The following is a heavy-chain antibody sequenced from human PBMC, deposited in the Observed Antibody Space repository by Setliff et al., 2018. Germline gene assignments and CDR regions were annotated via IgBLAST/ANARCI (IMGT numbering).Heavy chain of an antibody. J-gene: IGHJ4*02. CDR2: VSSGSTAI. Sequence: GGSLRLSCAASGFTFSNAWMSWVRQAPGRGLEWISFVSSGSTAIYYADSVEGRFTISRDNAKNSLYLQMNSLRAEDTAVYYCARDQGSYGYRAFDFWGQGTLVTVSS. CDR1: GFTFSNAW. CDR3: ARDQGSYGYRAFDF. V-gene: IGHV3-48*01. D-gene: IGHD5-18*01.